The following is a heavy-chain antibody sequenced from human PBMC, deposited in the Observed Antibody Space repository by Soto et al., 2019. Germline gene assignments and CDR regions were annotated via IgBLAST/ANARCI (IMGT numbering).Heavy chain of an antibody. CDR3: ARTISYYYDSSGYSRWFDP. Sequence: ASVKVSCKASGYTFTSYGISWVRQAPGQGLKWMGWISAYNGNTNYAQKLQGRVTMTTDTSTSTAYMELRSLRSDDTAVYYCARTISYYYDSSGYSRWFDPWGQGTLVTVSS. CDR2: ISAYNGNT. D-gene: IGHD3-22*01. CDR1: GYTFTSYG. V-gene: IGHV1-18*01. J-gene: IGHJ5*02.